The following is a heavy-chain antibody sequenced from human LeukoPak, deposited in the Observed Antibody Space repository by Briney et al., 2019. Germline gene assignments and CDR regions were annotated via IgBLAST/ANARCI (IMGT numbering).Heavy chain of an antibody. D-gene: IGHD3-10*01. V-gene: IGHV1-2*06. CDR2: INPNSGGT. Sequence: ASVKVSCKASGYTFTGYYMHWVRQAPGQGLEWMGRINPNSGGTNYAQKFQGRVTMTRDTSISTAYMELSRLRSDDTAAYYCARDKGDYYYYYYYMDVWGKGPRSPSP. CDR3: ARDKGDYYYYYYYMDV. J-gene: IGHJ6*03. CDR1: GYTFTGYY.